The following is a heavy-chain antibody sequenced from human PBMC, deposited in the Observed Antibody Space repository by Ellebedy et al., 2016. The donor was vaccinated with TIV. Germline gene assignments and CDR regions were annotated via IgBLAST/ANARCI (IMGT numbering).Heavy chain of an antibody. D-gene: IGHD5-12*01. Sequence: MPSETLSLTCNVSGVSVSSVRYYWAWIRQPPGKGLEWIGSVYHSGSPYYNPSLESRSTISLDTSKNQFSLRLTSVTAADTALYYCASQRGFHSGWTFDYWGLGTQVTVSS. CDR2: VYHSGSP. V-gene: IGHV4-39*07. CDR3: ASQRGFHSGWTFDY. J-gene: IGHJ4*02. CDR1: GVSVSSVRYY.